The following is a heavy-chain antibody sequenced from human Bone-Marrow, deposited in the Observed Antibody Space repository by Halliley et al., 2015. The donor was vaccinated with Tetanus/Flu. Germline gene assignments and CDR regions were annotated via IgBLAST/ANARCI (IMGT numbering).Heavy chain of an antibody. CDR2: ISYDIGVK. CDR3: ARDAEPEDYYFDY. V-gene: IGHV3-30-3*01. J-gene: IGHJ4*02. Sequence: GWVAIISYDIGVKYYADSVRGRFTIPRDNSKNTLFLQMDSLRPEDTAVYYCARDAEPEDYYFDYWGQGTLVTVSS.